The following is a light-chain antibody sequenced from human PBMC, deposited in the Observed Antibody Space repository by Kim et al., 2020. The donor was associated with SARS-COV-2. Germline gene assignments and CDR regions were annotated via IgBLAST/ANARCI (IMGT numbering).Light chain of an antibody. V-gene: IGKV3-15*01. CDR2: GAS. Sequence: EIVMTQSPATLSVSPGERTTLSCRASQSVTSNLAWYQQKPGQAPRLLIYGASTRATDVSDRFSGSGSGTEFTLTIRSLQSEDLAVYYCQQYNDWPLLTFGGGTKVDIK. CDR1: QSVTSN. CDR3: QQYNDWPLLT. J-gene: IGKJ4*01.